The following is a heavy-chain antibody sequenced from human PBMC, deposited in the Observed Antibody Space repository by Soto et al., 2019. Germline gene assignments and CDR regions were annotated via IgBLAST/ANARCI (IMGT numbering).Heavy chain of an antibody. CDR2: ISGSGGST. CDR3: ANPLGVRGVMRRFSAY. D-gene: IGHD3-10*01. V-gene: IGHV3-23*01. Sequence: LRLSCAASGFTFSSYAMSWVRQAPGKGLEWVSAISGSGGSTYYADSVKGRFTISRDNSKNTLYLQMNSLRAEDTAVYYCANPLGVRGVMRRFSAYWGQGTLVTVS. CDR1: GFTFSSYA. J-gene: IGHJ4*02.